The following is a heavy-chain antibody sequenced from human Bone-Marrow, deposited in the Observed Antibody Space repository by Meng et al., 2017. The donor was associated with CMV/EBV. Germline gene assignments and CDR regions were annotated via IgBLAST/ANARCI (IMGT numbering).Heavy chain of an antibody. CDR1: GFTFSSYA. Sequence: GESLKISCAASGFTFSSYAMSWVRQAPGKGLEWVSVIYSGGSSTYYADSVKGRFTISRDNAKNSLYLQMNSLRAEDTAVYYCARERPPDYWGQGTLVTVSS. CDR3: ARERPPDY. J-gene: IGHJ4*02. V-gene: IGHV3-23*03. CDR2: IYSGGSST.